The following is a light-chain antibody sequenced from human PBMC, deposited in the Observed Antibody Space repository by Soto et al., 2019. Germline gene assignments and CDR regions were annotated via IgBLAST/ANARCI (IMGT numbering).Light chain of an antibody. Sequence: AIRMTQSPSSLSASTGDRVTITCRASQGISSYLAWYQQKPGKAPKLLIYAASTLQSGVPSRFSGSGSGTDFTLTISFLQSEEFATYYCQQYYSYPSAFGQGTKVEIK. CDR1: QGISSY. CDR3: QQYYSYPSA. CDR2: AAS. V-gene: IGKV1-8*01. J-gene: IGKJ1*01.